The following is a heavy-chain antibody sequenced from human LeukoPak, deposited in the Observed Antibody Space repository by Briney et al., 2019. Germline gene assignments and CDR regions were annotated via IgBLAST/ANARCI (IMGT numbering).Heavy chain of an antibody. J-gene: IGHJ4*02. D-gene: IGHD3-22*01. CDR2: IKQDGSEK. Sequence: ETLSLTCSVSGYSISSGYYWGWIRQPPGKGLEWGANIKQDGSEKYYVDSVNGRFTISRDNAKNSLYLQMNSLRAEDTAVYYCARDRAPYYYDSSGYYVYFDYWGQGTLVTVSS. V-gene: IGHV3-7*01. CDR1: GYSISSGYY. CDR3: ARDRAPYYYDSSGYYVYFDY.